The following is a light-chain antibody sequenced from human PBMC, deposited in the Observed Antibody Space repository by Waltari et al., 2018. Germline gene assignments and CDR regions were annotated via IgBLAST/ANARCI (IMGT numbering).Light chain of an antibody. J-gene: IGLJ3*02. Sequence: QPVLTQPPSSSASAGESARLTCTLPSDMDVETYNIYWYQQKPGGPPRFLLYYYSDLDKGQGSGVPSRFSGSKDASANAGILLISGLQSEDEADYYCMIWPTNLGVFGGGTRLTVL. CDR3: MIWPTNLGV. CDR1: SDMDVETYN. CDR2: YYSDLDK. V-gene: IGLV5-37*01.